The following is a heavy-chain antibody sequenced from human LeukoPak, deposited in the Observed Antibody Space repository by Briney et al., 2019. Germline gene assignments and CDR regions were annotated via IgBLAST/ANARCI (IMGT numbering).Heavy chain of an antibody. Sequence: GGSLRLSCAASGFTFSRYAMQWVRQAPGKGLEWVAVISYDGSNKYYAGSVKGRFAISRDNSKNTLYLQINSLRAEDTAVYYCARDAGSYDFWSGYSTRYNWFDPWGQGTLVTVSS. V-gene: IGHV3-30*09. CDR2: ISYDGSNK. CDR3: ARDAGSYDFWSGYSTRYNWFDP. CDR1: GFTFSRYA. D-gene: IGHD3-3*01. J-gene: IGHJ5*02.